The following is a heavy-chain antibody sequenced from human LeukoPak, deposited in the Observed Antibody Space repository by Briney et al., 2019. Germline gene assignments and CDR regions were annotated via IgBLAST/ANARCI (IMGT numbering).Heavy chain of an antibody. CDR3: AGSSGWVAVN. J-gene: IGHJ4*02. Sequence: GGSLRLSCEVSGFTLGNFWMNWVRQAPGKGLEWVANINQDGSEKYYVDSVKGRFTISRDNAKNLLYLQMSSLRAEDTAVYYCAGSSGWVAVNWGQGTLVTVSS. D-gene: IGHD6-19*01. V-gene: IGHV3-7*01. CDR1: GFTLGNFW. CDR2: INQDGSEK.